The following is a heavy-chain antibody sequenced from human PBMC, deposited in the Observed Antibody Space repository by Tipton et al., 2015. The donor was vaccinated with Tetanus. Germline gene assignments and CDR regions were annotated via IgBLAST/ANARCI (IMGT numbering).Heavy chain of an antibody. Sequence: QLVQSGAEVKKPGESLKISCKGSGYSFTSYWIGWVRQMPGKGLEWMGIIYPGDSDTRYSPSFQGQVTISADKSISPAYLQWSSLKASDTAMYYCARQLRYSSSWYGWFDPWGQGTLVTVSS. CDR2: IYPGDSDT. V-gene: IGHV5-51*01. J-gene: IGHJ5*02. CDR1: GYSFTSYW. D-gene: IGHD6-13*01. CDR3: ARQLRYSSSWYGWFDP.